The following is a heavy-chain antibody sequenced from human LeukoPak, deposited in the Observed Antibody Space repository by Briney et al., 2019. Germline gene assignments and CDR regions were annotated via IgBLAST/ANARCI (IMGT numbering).Heavy chain of an antibody. Sequence: SQTLSLTCTVSGGSISSGDYYWSWIRQHPGKGLEWIRYIYYSGSTYYNPSLKSRVTISVDTSKNQFSLKLSSVTAADTAVYYCARGGGSMVRGVIPRYGMDVWGKGTTVTVSS. CDR3: ARGGGSMVRGVIPRYGMDV. CDR2: IYYSGST. D-gene: IGHD3-10*01. J-gene: IGHJ6*04. CDR1: GGSISSGDYY. V-gene: IGHV4-31*03.